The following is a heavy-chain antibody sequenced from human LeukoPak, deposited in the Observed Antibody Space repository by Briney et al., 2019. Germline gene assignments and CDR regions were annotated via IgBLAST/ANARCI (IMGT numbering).Heavy chain of an antibody. Sequence: PGRSLRLSCAASEFTFSSYNMHWVRQAPGKGLEWVAVISYDGRNKYYADSVKGRYTISRDNSKNTLYLEMNSLKAEDTAVYYCAKDRSSSWSLDYWGQGTLVTVSS. D-gene: IGHD6-13*01. J-gene: IGHJ4*02. CDR2: ISYDGRNK. V-gene: IGHV3-30*18. CDR3: AKDRSSSWSLDY. CDR1: EFTFSSYN.